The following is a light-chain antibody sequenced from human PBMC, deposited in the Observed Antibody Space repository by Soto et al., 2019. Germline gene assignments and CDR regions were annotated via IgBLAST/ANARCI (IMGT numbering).Light chain of an antibody. Sequence: EILLAQSPATLSLSPGERATLSCKASQDVSIFLAWYQQQPGQAPRLLIHDASNRATVVPARFSGSGSGRDFTLTITSLEPEDFAVYYCQQRSTWLYTFGQGTKLEV. V-gene: IGKV3-11*02. J-gene: IGKJ2*01. CDR1: QDVSIF. CDR3: QQRSTWLYT. CDR2: DAS.